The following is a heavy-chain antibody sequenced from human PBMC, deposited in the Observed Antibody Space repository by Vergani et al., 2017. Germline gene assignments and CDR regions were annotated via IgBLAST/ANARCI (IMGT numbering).Heavy chain of an antibody. CDR2: NYHSGST. D-gene: IGHD2-2*01. J-gene: IGHJ4*02. Sequence: QVQLQESGPGLVKPSGTLSLNCPVSGGSLSSSKWWSWVRPPAGKGLEWIGENYHSGSTNYNPSLKRRVTIAVDKSKNQLSLKLSSVTAADTAVYYCASLVGYCSSTSCYSSDYWGQGTLVTVSS. CDR3: ASLVGYCSSTSCYSSDY. V-gene: IGHV4-4*02. CDR1: GGSLSSSKW.